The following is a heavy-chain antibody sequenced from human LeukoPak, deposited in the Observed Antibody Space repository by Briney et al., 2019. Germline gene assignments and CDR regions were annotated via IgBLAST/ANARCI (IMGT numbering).Heavy chain of an antibody. CDR1: GFIFSNAW. Sequence: PGGSLRLSCAGSGFIFSNAWMSWVRQAPGKGLEWVGRIKSNVDGGKADYAAPVKDRFFISRDDSRNTLYLQLNSLKIGDTAVYYCTTLGYCTSTRCYATDGGAFDIWGQGAMVTVS. CDR2: IKSNVDGGKA. J-gene: IGHJ3*02. CDR3: TTLGYCTSTRCYATDGGAFDI. V-gene: IGHV3-15*01. D-gene: IGHD2-2*01.